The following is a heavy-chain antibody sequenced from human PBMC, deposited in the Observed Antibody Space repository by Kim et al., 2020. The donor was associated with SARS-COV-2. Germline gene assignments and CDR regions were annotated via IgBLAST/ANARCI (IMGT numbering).Heavy chain of an antibody. Sequence: SVKVSCKASGGTFSSYAISWVRQAPGQGLEWMGGIIPIFGTANYAQKFQGRVTITADESTSTAYMELSSLRSEDTAVYYCARGFPYCSSTSCYTGCFDPWGQGTLVTVSS. CDR3: ARGFPYCSSTSCYTGCFDP. V-gene: IGHV1-69*13. J-gene: IGHJ5*02. CDR2: IIPIFGTA. D-gene: IGHD2-2*02. CDR1: GGTFSSYA.